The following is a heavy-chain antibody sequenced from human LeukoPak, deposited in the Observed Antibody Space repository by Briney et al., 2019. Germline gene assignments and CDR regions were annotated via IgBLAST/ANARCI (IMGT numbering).Heavy chain of an antibody. Sequence: GATVKLSCTASVYTFTDYYMHWVHQAPGKGLEWMGRVDPEDGETIYAEKFQGRVTITADTSTDTAYMELSSLRSEDTAVYYCATDLVGVPDYWGQGTLVTVSS. J-gene: IGHJ4*02. D-gene: IGHD1-26*01. CDR2: VDPEDGET. CDR1: VYTFTDYY. V-gene: IGHV1-69-2*01. CDR3: ATDLVGVPDY.